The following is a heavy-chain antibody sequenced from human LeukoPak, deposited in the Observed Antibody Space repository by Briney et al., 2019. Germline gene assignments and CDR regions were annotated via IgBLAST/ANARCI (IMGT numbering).Heavy chain of an antibody. J-gene: IGHJ4*02. V-gene: IGHV3-7*01. CDR2: IKQDGSET. CDR3: AGWAYSSSWYWIDY. CDR1: GITISNHW. D-gene: IGHD6-13*01. Sequence: GGSLRLSCAASGITISNHWMTWVRQAPGKGLEWVANIKQDGSETYYVDSVKGRFTISRDNAKNSLFLQMNSLGAEGTAVYYCAGWAYSSSWYWIDYWGRGTLVTVSS.